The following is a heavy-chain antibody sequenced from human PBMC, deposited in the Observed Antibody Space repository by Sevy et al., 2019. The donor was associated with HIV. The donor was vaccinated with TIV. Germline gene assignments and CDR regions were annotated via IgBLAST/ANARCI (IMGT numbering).Heavy chain of an antibody. Sequence: SETLSLTCAVSGGSFSGYYWRWIRQPPGKGLEWIGEINRSGGTNYNPSLKSRVTISVDTSKNQFSLKLSSVTAADTAMYYCARGVSDFWSGPGLWGQGTLVTVSS. J-gene: IGHJ4*02. V-gene: IGHV4-34*01. CDR2: INRSGGT. CDR1: GGSFSGYY. D-gene: IGHD3-3*01. CDR3: ARGVSDFWSGPGL.